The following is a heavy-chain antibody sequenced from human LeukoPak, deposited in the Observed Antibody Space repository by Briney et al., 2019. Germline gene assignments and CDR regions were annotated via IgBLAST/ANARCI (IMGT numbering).Heavy chain of an antibody. V-gene: IGHV3-7*01. CDR2: IKQDGSEK. CDR3: ARDRQIAY. CDR1: GFTFSNYW. Sequence: GGSLRLYCAASGFTFSNYWLTWVRHAPGHGLEWVANIKQDGSEKHYVDSVKGRFTISRDNAKNSLYLQMNSLRAEDTAVYYCARDRQIAYWGQGTLVTVSS. J-gene: IGHJ4*02.